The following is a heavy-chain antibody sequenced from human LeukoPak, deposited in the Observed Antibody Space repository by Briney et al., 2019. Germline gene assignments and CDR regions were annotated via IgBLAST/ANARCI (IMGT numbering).Heavy chain of an antibody. CDR2: INPNGGST. CDR1: VYTFTICY. Sequence: PSVKVSCKSSVYTFTICYMYRVRQPPAQGLEWMGIINPNGGSTNYAQKFQGRVTITRDTSTSTVYMELSSLRSEDTAVDVCARSGSYPFDYWGQGTLVTVSS. CDR3: ARSGSYPFDY. J-gene: IGHJ4*02. D-gene: IGHD1-26*01. V-gene: IGHV1-46*01.